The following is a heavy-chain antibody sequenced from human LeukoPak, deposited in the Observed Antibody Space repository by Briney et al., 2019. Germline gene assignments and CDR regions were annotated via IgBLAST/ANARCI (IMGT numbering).Heavy chain of an antibody. CDR3: AKVILCYGVYLDY. CDR1: GYTFSSHG. J-gene: IGHJ4*02. Sequence: GGSLRLSCAASGYTFSSHGLTWVRQAPGKGLEWVSTINGAGDNTYYAETVKGRFTISRDNSKNTLYLQMHSLRAEDTAIYYWAKVILCYGVYLDYWGQGTLVTVS. V-gene: IGHV3-23*01. D-gene: IGHD2-8*01. CDR2: INGAGDNT.